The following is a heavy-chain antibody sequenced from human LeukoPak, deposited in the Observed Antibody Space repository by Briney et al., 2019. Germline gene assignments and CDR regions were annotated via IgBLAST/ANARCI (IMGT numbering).Heavy chain of an antibody. J-gene: IGHJ3*02. CDR2: IYSGGST. CDR3: ARNSGSYRPNAFDI. CDR1: GFTVSSNY. V-gene: IGHV3-53*01. D-gene: IGHD1-26*01. Sequence: GGSLRLSCAASGFTVSSNYMSWVRQAPGKGLEWVSVIYSGGSTYYAGSVKGRFTISRDYSQNTLYLQMNSLRAEDTAVYYCARNSGSYRPNAFDIWGQGTMVTVSS.